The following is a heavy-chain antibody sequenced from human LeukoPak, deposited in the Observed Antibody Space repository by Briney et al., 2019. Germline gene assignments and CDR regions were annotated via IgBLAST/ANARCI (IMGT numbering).Heavy chain of an antibody. Sequence: PSETLSLTCTVSGGSISSYYWSWIRQPPGKGLEWIGYIYYSGSTNYNPSLKSRVTISVDTSKNQFSLKLSSVTAADTAVYYCARGGSYYYGSGSYYPTNWGQGTLVTVSS. V-gene: IGHV4-59*01. CDR3: ARGGSYYYGSGSYYPTN. J-gene: IGHJ4*02. D-gene: IGHD3-10*01. CDR1: GGSISSYY. CDR2: IYYSGST.